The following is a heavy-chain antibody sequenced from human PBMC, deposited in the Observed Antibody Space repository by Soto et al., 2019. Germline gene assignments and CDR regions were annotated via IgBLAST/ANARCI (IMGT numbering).Heavy chain of an antibody. V-gene: IGHV2-5*02. D-gene: IGHD2-21*01. CDR3: AHSPVIRAYNWFDP. J-gene: IGHJ5*02. CDR1: GFSLTATGVA. Sequence: SGPTLVNPTQTLTLTFTFSGFSLTATGVAVAWIRQPPGKALEWLALIYWDNDKGYSPSLNNRLTITKDTSKNQVVLTMTNMDPVDTATYYCAHSPVIRAYNWFDPWGQGTLVTVS. CDR2: IYWDNDK.